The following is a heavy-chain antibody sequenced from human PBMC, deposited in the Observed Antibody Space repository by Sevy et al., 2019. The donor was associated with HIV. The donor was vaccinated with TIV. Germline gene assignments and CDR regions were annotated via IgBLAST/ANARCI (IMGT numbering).Heavy chain of an antibody. CDR2: ISYDRSNK. CDR1: GFTFSSYA. V-gene: IGHV3-30-3*01. Sequence: GGSLRLSCAASGFTFSSYAMHWVRQAPGKGLEWVAVISYDRSNKYYADSVKGRFTISRDNSKNTLYLQMNSLRAEDTAVYYCARVRGSWYGKPDYWGQGTLVTVSS. CDR3: ARVRGSWYGKPDY. J-gene: IGHJ4*02. D-gene: IGHD6-13*01.